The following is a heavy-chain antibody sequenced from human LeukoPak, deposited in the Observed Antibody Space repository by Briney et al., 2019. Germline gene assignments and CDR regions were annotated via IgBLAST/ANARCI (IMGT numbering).Heavy chain of an antibody. V-gene: IGHV1-18*01. CDR1: GYNFSSYA. CDR3: ARVSYSGGYTFGYGDY. D-gene: IGHD5-18*01. CDR2: SSTYNGNT. J-gene: IGHJ4*02. Sequence: ASVKVSCKASGYNFSSYAITWVRQAPGQGLEWMGRSSTYNGNTNYAQKLQGRVTMTTDTSTSTAYMELRSLRSDDTAVYYCARVSYSGGYTFGYGDYWGQGTLVTVSS.